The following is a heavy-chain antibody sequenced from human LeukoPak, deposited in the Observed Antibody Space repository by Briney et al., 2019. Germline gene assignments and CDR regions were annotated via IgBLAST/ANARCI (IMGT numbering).Heavy chain of an antibody. Sequence: SETLSLTCTVSGGSISSYYWSWIRQPPGKGLEWIWYIYYSGSTHYNPSLTSRVTISLATSKNQFSLKLSSVTAADTAVYYCARHVPRALRLGELSLYRIDYWGQGTLVTVSA. CDR2: IYYSGST. J-gene: IGHJ4*02. D-gene: IGHD3-16*02. CDR1: GGSISSYY. CDR3: ARHVPRALRLGELSLYRIDY. V-gene: IGHV4-59*08.